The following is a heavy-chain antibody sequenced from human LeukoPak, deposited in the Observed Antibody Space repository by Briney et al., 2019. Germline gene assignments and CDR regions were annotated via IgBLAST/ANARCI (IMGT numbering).Heavy chain of an antibody. CDR2: IYYSGST. Sequence: SETLSLTCTVSGGSISSGDYYWSWIRQPPGKGLEWIGYIYYSGSTYYNPSLKSRVTISVDTSKNQFSLKLSSVTAADTAVYYCARSYYYGSGSYYIRGFSQNWFDPWGQGTLVTVSS. V-gene: IGHV4-30-4*01. CDR1: GGSISSGDYY. J-gene: IGHJ5*02. D-gene: IGHD3-10*01. CDR3: ARSYYYGSGSYYIRGFSQNWFDP.